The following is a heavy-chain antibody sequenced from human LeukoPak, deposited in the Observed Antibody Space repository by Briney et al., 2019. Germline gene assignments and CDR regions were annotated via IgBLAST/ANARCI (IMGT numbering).Heavy chain of an antibody. CDR2: INPSGGT. J-gene: IGHJ4*02. CDR1: GGSISSSSYY. CDR3: ATRER. D-gene: IGHD1-1*01. Sequence: SETLSLTCTVSGGSISSSSYYWGWIRQPPGKGLEWIAEINPSGGTNYSPSLKSRVTISVDTSKNQFSLKLSSVTAADTAVYYCATRERWGQGTLVTVSS. V-gene: IGHV4-39*07.